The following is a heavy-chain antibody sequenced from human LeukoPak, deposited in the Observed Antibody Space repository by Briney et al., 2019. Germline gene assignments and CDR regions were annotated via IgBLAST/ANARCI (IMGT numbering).Heavy chain of an antibody. CDR3: ARTPHYCGGGSCYFDVFDI. D-gene: IGHD2-15*01. Sequence: ASVKVSCKASGYTFTSYGISWVRQAPGQGLEWMGWISAYNGNTNYAQKLQGRVTMTTDTSTSTAYMELRSLRSDDTAVYYCARTPHYCGGGSCYFDVFDIWGQGTLVTVSS. CDR2: ISAYNGNT. V-gene: IGHV1-18*01. CDR1: GYTFTSYG. J-gene: IGHJ4*02.